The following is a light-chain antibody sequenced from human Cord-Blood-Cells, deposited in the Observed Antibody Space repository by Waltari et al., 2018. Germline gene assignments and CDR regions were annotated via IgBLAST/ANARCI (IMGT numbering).Light chain of an antibody. CDR2: LGS. Sequence: DIVMTQSPLSLPVTPGEPDSISCRSSQSLLHSNGYNYLDWYLQKPGQSPQLLIYLGSNRASGVPDRFSGSGSGTDFTLKISRVEAEDVGVYYCMQALQTQFTFGPGTKVDIK. J-gene: IGKJ3*01. CDR1: QSLLHSNGYNY. CDR3: MQALQTQFT. V-gene: IGKV2-28*01.